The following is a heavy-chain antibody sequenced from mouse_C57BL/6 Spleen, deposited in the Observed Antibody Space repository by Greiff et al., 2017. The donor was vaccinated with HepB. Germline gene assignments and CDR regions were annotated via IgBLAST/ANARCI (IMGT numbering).Heavy chain of an antibody. D-gene: IGHD2-1*01. CDR2: IDPEDGET. CDR3: AIMGNYVWFAY. V-gene: IGHV14-2*01. Sequence: VQLQQSGAELVKPGASVKLSCTASGFNIKDYYMHWVKQRPEQGLEWIGRIDPEDGETKYATKFQGKATITADTSSNTAYLQLSSLTSEDTAVYYCAIMGNYVWFAYWGQGTLVTVSA. J-gene: IGHJ3*01. CDR1: GFNIKDYY.